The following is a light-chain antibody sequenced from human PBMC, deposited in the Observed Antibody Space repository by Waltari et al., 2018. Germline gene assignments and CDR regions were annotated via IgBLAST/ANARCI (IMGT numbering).Light chain of an antibody. Sequence: QSALTQPPSESGSPGQSVTISCTGTSSDIGGYDYVPWYQRHPGKAPKLIIYEVTKRPSGIPGRFSASKSGKTASLTVSGLQADDEADYFCSSYAGSNTLLFGGGTKLTVL. CDR2: EVT. CDR1: SSDIGGYDY. J-gene: IGLJ2*01. CDR3: SSYAGSNTLL. V-gene: IGLV2-8*01.